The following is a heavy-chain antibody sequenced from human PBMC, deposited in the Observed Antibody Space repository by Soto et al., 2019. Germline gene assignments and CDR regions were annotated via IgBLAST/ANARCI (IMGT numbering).Heavy chain of an antibody. CDR2: ISWNSGSI. D-gene: IGHD5-12*01. V-gene: IGHV3-9*01. CDR1: GFTYNYYS. Sequence: SLIPSCAAPGFTYNYYSMPSFRLAPGKGLEWVSAISWNSGSIGYADSVKGRLTISRDNAKISLYLQMNSLRAEDTALYYCAKAVYGYGPSDAFDNWGQGTMVTVSS. J-gene: IGHJ3*02. CDR3: AKAVYGYGPSDAFDN.